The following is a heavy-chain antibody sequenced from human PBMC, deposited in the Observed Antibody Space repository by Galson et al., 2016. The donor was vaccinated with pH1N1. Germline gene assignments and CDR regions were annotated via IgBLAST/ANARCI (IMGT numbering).Heavy chain of an antibody. J-gene: IGHJ4*02. V-gene: IGHV3-11*01. CDR3: ATERAHPGDFYFDH. Sequence: SLRLSCAASGFVFSDFYMSWVRQTPGKGLEWIANIRSDGFVTNYADSVKGRFTISRDNGQNLTFLQVHNLRVEDTALYYCATERAHPGDFYFDHWGQGTLVTVSS. CDR1: GFVFSDFY. CDR2: IRSDGFVT.